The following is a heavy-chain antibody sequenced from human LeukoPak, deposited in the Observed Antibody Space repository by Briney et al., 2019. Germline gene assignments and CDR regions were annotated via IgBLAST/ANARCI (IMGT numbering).Heavy chain of an antibody. CDR3: ARTYYYDSSGYYPWGFESYFDY. Sequence: SVKVSCKASGGTFSSYAISWVRQAPGQGLEWMGGIIPIFGTANYAQEFQGRVTITADESTSTAYMELSSLRSEDTAVYYCARTYYYDSSGYYPWGFESYFDYWGQGTLVTVSS. J-gene: IGHJ4*02. CDR2: IIPIFGTA. CDR1: GGTFSSYA. D-gene: IGHD3-22*01. V-gene: IGHV1-69*13.